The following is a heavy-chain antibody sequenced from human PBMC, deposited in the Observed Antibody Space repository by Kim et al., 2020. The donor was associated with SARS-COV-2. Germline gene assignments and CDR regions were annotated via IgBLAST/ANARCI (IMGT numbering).Heavy chain of an antibody. CDR1: GFTFSSYG. J-gene: IGHJ3*02. Sequence: GGSLRLSCAASGFTFSSYGMHWVRQAPGKGLEWVAVIWYDGSNKYYADSVKGRFTISRDNSKNTLYLQMNSLGAEDTAVYYCERGRLAYCGGDCRHHDAFDIWGQGTMVTVSS. D-gene: IGHD2-21*02. CDR3: ERGRLAYCGGDCRHHDAFDI. V-gene: IGHV3-33*01. CDR2: IWYDGSNK.